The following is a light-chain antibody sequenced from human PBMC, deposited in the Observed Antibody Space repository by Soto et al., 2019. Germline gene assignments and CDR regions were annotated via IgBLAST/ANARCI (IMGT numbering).Light chain of an antibody. V-gene: IGKV3-20*01. CDR3: QQYGSSIQT. CDR2: GAS. J-gene: IGKJ1*01. CDR1: QSVGSNY. Sequence: EIVLTQFPGTLSLSPGGRATLSCRASQSVGSNYLAWYQQRPGQPPNLLIFGASHRAPDIPDRFSGSGSGTDFTLTISRLEPEDFAVYYCQQYGSSIQTFGQGTKVDI.